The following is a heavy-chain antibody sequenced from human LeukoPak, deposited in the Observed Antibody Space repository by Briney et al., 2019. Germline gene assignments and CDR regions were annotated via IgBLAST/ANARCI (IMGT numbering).Heavy chain of an antibody. D-gene: IGHD3-3*01. Sequence: PGGSLRLSCAASGFTFSSYGMHWVRQAPGKGLEWVAVIWYDGSNKYYADSVKGRFTISRDNSKNTLYLQMNSLRAEDTAVYYCARGGFWSGSRSPRDWFDPWGQGTLVTVSS. CDR3: ARGGFWSGSRSPRDWFDP. CDR1: GFTFSSYG. V-gene: IGHV3-33*01. CDR2: IWYDGSNK. J-gene: IGHJ5*02.